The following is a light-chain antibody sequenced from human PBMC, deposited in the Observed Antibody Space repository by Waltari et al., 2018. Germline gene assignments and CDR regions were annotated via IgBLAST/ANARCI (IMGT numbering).Light chain of an antibody. CDR1: QSVLYNSNNKNY. CDR2: WAS. J-gene: IGKJ4*01. CDR3: QQYYTTPLT. Sequence: DIVMTQSPDSLAVSLVESATINCKSSQSVLYNSNNKNYLAWYQQKPGQSPKLLIYWASTRESGVPDRFSGSGSGTDFTLTISSLQAEDVAVYYCQQYYTTPLTFGGGTTVEIK. V-gene: IGKV4-1*01.